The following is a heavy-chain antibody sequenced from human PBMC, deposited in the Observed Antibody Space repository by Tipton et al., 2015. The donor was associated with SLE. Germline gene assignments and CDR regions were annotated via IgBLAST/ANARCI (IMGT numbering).Heavy chain of an antibody. V-gene: IGHV1-2*06. D-gene: IGHD6-19*01. CDR1: GYTFTDYF. CDR3: ARDRGEGQWPDF. CDR2: INPNSGGT. J-gene: IGHJ4*02. Sequence: QLVQSGAEVKKPGASVKVSCKASGYTFTDYFIHWVRQAPGQGLECMGRINPNSGGTNYAQKFQGRVTMTRDTSISTAYMELSRLRSEDTAVYYCARDRGEGQWPDFWGQGTLVIVS.